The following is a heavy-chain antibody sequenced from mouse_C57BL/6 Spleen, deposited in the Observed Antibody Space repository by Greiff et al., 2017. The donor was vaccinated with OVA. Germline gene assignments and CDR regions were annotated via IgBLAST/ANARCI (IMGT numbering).Heavy chain of an antibody. Sequence: DVQLVESGPGLVKPSQSLSLTCSVTGYSITSGYYWNWIRQFPGNKLEWMGYISYDGSNNYNPSLKNRISITRDTSKNQFFLKLNSVTTEDTATYYCARGTGPYWYFDVWGTGTTVTVSS. J-gene: IGHJ1*03. V-gene: IGHV3-6*01. D-gene: IGHD4-1*01. CDR1: GYSITSGYY. CDR3: ARGTGPYWYFDV. CDR2: ISYDGSN.